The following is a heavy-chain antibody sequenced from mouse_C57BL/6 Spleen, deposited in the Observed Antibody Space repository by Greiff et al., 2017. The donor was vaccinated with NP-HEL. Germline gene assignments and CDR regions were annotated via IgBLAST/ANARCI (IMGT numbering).Heavy chain of an antibody. CDR1: GYTFTSYW. V-gene: IGHV1-62-3*01. CDR2: IDPNSGGT. J-gene: IGHJ2*01. CDR3: ARHGIYDGYYFFDY. D-gene: IGHD2-3*01. Sequence: QVQLQQPGAELVKPGASVKLSCKASGYTFTSYWMHWVKQRPGRGLEWIGRIDPNSGGTKYNEKFKDKATLTADKSSSTVYMELSRLTSEDSAVYFCARHGIYDGYYFFDYWGQGTTLTVSS.